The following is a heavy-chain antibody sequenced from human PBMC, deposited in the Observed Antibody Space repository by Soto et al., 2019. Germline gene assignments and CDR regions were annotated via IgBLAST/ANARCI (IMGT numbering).Heavy chain of an antibody. V-gene: IGHV1-18*01. D-gene: IGHD3-3*01. J-gene: IGHJ6*02. CDR1: GYTFTSYC. CDR2: ISAYNGNT. Sequence: ASVNVSFKAAGYTFTSYCISWVRQAPGQWLELMGWISAYNGNTNYAQKLQGRVTMTTDTSTRTAYMELRSLRSDDTAVYYCARNSYYDFLSGYYPTYYCYYGMKVWGQGTTVTVSS. CDR3: ARNSYYDFLSGYYPTYYCYYGMKV.